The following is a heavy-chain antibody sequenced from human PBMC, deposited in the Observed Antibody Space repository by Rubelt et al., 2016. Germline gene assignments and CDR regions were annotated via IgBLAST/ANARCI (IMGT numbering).Heavy chain of an antibody. CDR2: IYYNGNT. CDR3: ARDTSSYYDSSGSFDI. V-gene: IGHV4-61*01. J-gene: IGHJ3*02. Sequence: QVQLQESGPGLVKSSETLSLTCTVSGASVRSGSYYWSWIRQPPGKGLEWIGYIYYNGNTKYNPSLKSRVTISTDTSKTQFSLKLSSVTAADTAVYYCARDTSSYYDSSGSFDIWGQGTMVTVSS. CDR1: GASVRSGSYY. D-gene: IGHD3-22*01.